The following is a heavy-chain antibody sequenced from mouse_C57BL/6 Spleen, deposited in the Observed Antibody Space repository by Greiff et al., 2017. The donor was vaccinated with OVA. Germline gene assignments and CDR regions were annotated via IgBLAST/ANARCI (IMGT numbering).Heavy chain of an antibody. Sequence: EVKLQESGPGLVKPSQSLSLTCSVTGYSITSGYYWNWIRQFPGNKLEWMGYISYDGSNNYNPSLKNRISITRDTSKNQFFLKLNSVTTEDTATYYCATTAQATDYFDYWGQGTTLTVSS. CDR3: ATTAQATDYFDY. D-gene: IGHD3-2*02. V-gene: IGHV3-6*01. J-gene: IGHJ2*01. CDR1: GYSITSGYY. CDR2: ISYDGSN.